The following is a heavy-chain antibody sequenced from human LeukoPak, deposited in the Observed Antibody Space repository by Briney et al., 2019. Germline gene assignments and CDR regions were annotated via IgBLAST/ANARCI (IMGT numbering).Heavy chain of an antibody. CDR2: ISYDGSNK. V-gene: IGHV3-30-3*01. CDR1: GFRICDAW. CDR3: ARQDYYGSGSVDY. Sequence: PGGSLRLSCEASGFRICDAWMSRVRRAAGRELEGVAVISYDGSNKYSADSVKSRFTISRDNSKNTLYLQMNSLRAEDTAVYYCARQDYYGSGSVDYWGQGTLVTVSS. J-gene: IGHJ4*02. D-gene: IGHD3-10*01.